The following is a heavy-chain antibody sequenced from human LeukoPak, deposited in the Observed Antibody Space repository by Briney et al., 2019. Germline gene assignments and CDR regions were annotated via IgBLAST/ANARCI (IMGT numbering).Heavy chain of an antibody. Sequence: PGGSLRLSCAASGFIFSNYGMNWVRQAPGKGLESFSGITGSADITYYADSVKGRFTISRDNSKNTLYLQINSLRAEDTAVYFCARAHDSSGYYPAFDPWGQGTLVTVSS. CDR2: ITGSADIT. CDR3: ARAHDSSGYYPAFDP. CDR1: GFIFSNYG. D-gene: IGHD3-22*01. J-gene: IGHJ5*02. V-gene: IGHV3-23*01.